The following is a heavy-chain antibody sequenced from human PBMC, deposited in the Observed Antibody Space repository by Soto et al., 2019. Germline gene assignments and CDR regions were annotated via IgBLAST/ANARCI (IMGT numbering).Heavy chain of an antibody. CDR3: AGHTFVSSGWRGDFDY. V-gene: IGHV5-10-1*01. J-gene: IGHJ4*02. D-gene: IGHD6-19*01. CDR2: IDPSDSYT. CDR1: GYSFTSCW. Sequence: PGESLKISCKGSGYSFTSCWISWVRQMPGKGLEWMGRIDPSDSYTNYSPSFQGHVTISADKSISTAYLQWSSLKASDTAMYYCAGHTFVSSGWRGDFDYWGQGTLVTV.